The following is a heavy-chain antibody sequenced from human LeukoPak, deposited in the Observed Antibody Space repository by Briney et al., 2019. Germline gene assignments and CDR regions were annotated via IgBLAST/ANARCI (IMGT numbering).Heavy chain of an antibody. CDR1: GGSISSYY. CDR3: ARAGVSSGWYGGFDY. J-gene: IGHJ4*02. Sequence: SETLSLTCTVSGGSISSYYWSWIRHPPGKGLEWIGCIYYSGSTNYNPSLKSRVTISVDTSKNQFSLKLSSVTAADTAVYYCARAGVSSGWYGGFDYWGQGTLVTVSS. V-gene: IGHV4-59*01. CDR2: IYYSGST. D-gene: IGHD6-19*01.